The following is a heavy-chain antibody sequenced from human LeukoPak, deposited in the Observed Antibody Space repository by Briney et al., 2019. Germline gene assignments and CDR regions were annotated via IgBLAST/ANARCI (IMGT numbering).Heavy chain of an antibody. CDR3: ARHLKVSDFWSGYYPHYYYGMDV. Sequence: GESLKISCKGSGYSFTSYWISWVRQMPGKGLEWMGRIDPSDSYTNYSPSFQGQVTISADKSISTAYLQWSSLKTSDTAMYYCARHLKVSDFWSGYYPHYYYGMDVWGQGTTVTVSS. V-gene: IGHV5-10-1*04. CDR2: IDPSDSYT. CDR1: GYSFTSYW. D-gene: IGHD3-3*01. J-gene: IGHJ6*02.